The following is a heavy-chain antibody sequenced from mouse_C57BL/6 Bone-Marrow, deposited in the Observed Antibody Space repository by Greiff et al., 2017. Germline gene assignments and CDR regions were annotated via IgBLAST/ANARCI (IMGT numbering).Heavy chain of an antibody. CDR3: ARGFYYGRNFDY. J-gene: IGHJ2*01. D-gene: IGHD1-1*01. CDR1: GFTFSDYG. V-gene: IGHV5-17*01. Sequence: EVQRVESGGGLVKPGGSLKLSCAASGFTFSDYGMHWVRQAPEKGLEWVAYISSGSSTIYYADTVKGRFTISRDNAKNTLFLQMTSLRAEDHAMYYCARGFYYGRNFDYWGQGTTLTVSS. CDR2: ISSGSSTI.